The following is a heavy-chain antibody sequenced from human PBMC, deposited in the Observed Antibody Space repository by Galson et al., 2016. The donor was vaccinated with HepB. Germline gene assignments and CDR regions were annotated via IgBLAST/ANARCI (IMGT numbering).Heavy chain of an antibody. CDR1: GAMFRNYV. CDR3: SRPANPSGDDPYYFDY. V-gene: IGHV1-69*13. Sequence: SVKVSCKASGAMFRNYVTHWVRQAPGQGLEWMGGIIPIFASPNYAQTFQGRVTITADESTTTAYMELSSLTSADTAVYYCSRPANPSGDDPYYFDYWGQGTLVTVSS. D-gene: IGHD5-12*01. CDR2: IIPIFASP. J-gene: IGHJ4*02.